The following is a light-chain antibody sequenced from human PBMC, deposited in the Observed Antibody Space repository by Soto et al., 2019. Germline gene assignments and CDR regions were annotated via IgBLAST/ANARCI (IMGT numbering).Light chain of an antibody. CDR2: DTS. V-gene: IGKV3-11*01. CDR3: QQRSNWIT. CDR1: PSVGGS. Sequence: EIVLTQSPATLSLFPGDRATLSCRASPSVGGSLAWYQQKPGQAPRLLLYDTSSRATGLPARVSGSGSGTDFTLTISSLAPEEVAVYYCQQRSNWITFGQGTRLEIE. J-gene: IGKJ5*01.